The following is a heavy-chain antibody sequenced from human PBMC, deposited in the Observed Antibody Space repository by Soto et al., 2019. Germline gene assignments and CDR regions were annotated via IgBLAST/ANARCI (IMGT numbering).Heavy chain of an antibody. CDR3: ARALGYSGYAGMDV. Sequence: QVQLVQSGGEVKKPGASVKVSCKAPGYTFTIYGINWVRQAPGQGLEWMGWISPDNGNTNYAQKLQGRVTMTTDTSTSTAYMELRSLRSDDTAVYYCARALGYSGYAGMDVWGQGTTVTVSS. CDR2: ISPDNGNT. CDR1: GYTFTIYG. V-gene: IGHV1-18*01. D-gene: IGHD5-12*01. J-gene: IGHJ6*02.